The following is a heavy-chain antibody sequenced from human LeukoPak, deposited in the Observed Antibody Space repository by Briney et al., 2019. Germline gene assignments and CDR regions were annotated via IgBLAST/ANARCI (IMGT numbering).Heavy chain of an antibody. CDR2: IYSGGST. V-gene: IGHV3-66*01. Sequence: TGGSLRLSCAASGITVRNNYMSWVRQAPGKGLEWVSLIYSGGSTYYADSVKGRFTISRDNSKNTLYLQMNSLRAEDTAVYYCAREGYSTSAFDYWGQGTLVTVSS. J-gene: IGHJ4*02. CDR3: AREGYSTSAFDY. D-gene: IGHD6-6*01. CDR1: GITVRNNY.